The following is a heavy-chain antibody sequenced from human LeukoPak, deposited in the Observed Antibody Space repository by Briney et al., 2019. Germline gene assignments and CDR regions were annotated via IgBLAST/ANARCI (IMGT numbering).Heavy chain of an antibody. CDR2: ISGGGDIT. CDR1: GFNFANHA. V-gene: IGHV3-23*01. Sequence: GGPLRLSCAASGFNFANHAMSWVRQTAGKGLEWVSAISGGGDITYYADSVKGRFTISRDNSKDTLFLQMHSLRPGDTAVYYCVREDTPATANYWGQGTLVTISS. J-gene: IGHJ4*02. D-gene: IGHD2-21*02. CDR3: VREDTPATANY.